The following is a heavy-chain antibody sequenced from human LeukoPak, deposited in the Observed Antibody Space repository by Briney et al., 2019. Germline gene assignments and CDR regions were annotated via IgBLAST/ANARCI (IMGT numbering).Heavy chain of an antibody. CDR3: AKDLPYYYDSSGSGDAFDI. Sequence: GGSLRLSCTASGFIFSNYGMNWVRQAPGKGLDWVSSISGSGSSTYYAESVKGRVTISRDNSQNTLYLQMNSLRAEDTAIYYCAKDLPYYYDSSGSGDAFDIWGRGTMVTVST. V-gene: IGHV3-23*01. CDR2: ISGSGSST. J-gene: IGHJ3*02. CDR1: GFIFSNYG. D-gene: IGHD3-22*01.